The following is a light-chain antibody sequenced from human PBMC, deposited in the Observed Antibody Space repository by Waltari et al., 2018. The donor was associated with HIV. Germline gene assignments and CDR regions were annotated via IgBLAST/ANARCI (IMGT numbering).Light chain of an antibody. CDR2: AAS. Sequence: DIQMTQSPSSLSASVGDRVTITCRASQSISSYLNWYQQKPGKAPKLLIYAASSLQSGVPSRFSGSGSGTDFTHTISRLQPEDFATYDCQQRYSTLLTFGGGTKVEIK. CDR1: QSISSY. CDR3: QQRYSTLLT. J-gene: IGKJ4*01. V-gene: IGKV1-39*01.